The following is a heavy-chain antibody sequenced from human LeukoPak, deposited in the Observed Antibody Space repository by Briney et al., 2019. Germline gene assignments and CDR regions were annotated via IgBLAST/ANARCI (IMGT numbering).Heavy chain of an antibody. D-gene: IGHD3-10*01. V-gene: IGHV3-66*01. CDR1: GFTVSTNY. CDR2: IYSGDTT. CDR3: ASILRSSSGYYFDY. J-gene: IGHJ4*02. Sequence: GGSLRLSCAASGFTVSTNYMSWVRQAPGKGLEWVSVIYSGDTTFYADSVRGKFTITRDNSKNTLYLQMNSLRAEDTAVYYCASILRSSSGYYFDYWGQGTLVTVSS.